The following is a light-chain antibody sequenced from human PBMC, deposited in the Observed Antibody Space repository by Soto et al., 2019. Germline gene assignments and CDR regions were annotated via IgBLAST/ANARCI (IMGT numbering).Light chain of an antibody. V-gene: IGKV1-39*01. CDR1: QSISSY. Sequence: DIQMTQSPSSLSASVGDRVTITCRASQSISSYLNWYQQKPGKAPKLLIYAASSLQSGVPSRFSGSGSGTESTLTISSLQPEDFATYYCQQSYSTPFTFGPGTKVDIK. CDR2: AAS. J-gene: IGKJ3*01. CDR3: QQSYSTPFT.